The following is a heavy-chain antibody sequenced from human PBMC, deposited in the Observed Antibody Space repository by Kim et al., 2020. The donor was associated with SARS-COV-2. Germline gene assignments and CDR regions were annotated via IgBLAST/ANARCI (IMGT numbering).Heavy chain of an antibody. V-gene: IGHV1-18*01. J-gene: IGHJ4*02. CDR3: ALYYYDSSGYFDY. D-gene: IGHD3-22*01. Sequence: AQKLQGRVTMTTETSTSTAYMELRSLRSDDTAVYYCALYYYDSSGYFDYWGQGTLVTVSS.